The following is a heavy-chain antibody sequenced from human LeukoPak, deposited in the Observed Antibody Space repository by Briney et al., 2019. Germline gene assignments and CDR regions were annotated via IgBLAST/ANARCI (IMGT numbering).Heavy chain of an antibody. Sequence: ASVKVSCKAFGYTFTGYYMHWVRQAAGQGLEWMGWINPNSGGRNYAQKFQGRVTMARDTSINQAYMELSRLRSDDTAIYYCARDYFDSSGYYSEWGQGTLVTVSS. V-gene: IGHV1-2*02. CDR1: GYTFTGYY. CDR2: INPNSGGR. CDR3: ARDYFDSSGYYSE. D-gene: IGHD3-22*01. J-gene: IGHJ4*02.